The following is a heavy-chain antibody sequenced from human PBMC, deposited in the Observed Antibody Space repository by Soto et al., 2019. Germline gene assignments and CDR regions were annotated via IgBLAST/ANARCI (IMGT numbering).Heavy chain of an antibody. CDR3: ARGTYSGSYYPFDS. Sequence: VASVKVSCKASGYTFTSYDINWVRQATGQGLEWMGWMNPNSGNTGYAQKFQGRVTMTRNTSISTAYMELRSLRSEDTAVYYCARGTYSGSYYPFDSWGQGTLVTVSS. D-gene: IGHD1-26*01. CDR2: MNPNSGNT. V-gene: IGHV1-8*01. J-gene: IGHJ4*02. CDR1: GYTFTSYD.